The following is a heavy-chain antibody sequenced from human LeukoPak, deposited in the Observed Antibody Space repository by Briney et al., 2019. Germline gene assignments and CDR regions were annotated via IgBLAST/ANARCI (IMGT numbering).Heavy chain of an antibody. CDR1: GFTFSSYA. CDR3: ARDFGNRGVRGPLDYYGMDV. CDR2: ISYDGSNK. Sequence: PGRSLRLSCAASGFTFSSYAMHWVRQAPGKGLEWVAVISYDGSNKYYADSVKGRFTISRDNSKNTLYLQMNSLRAEDTAVYYCARDFGNRGVRGPLDYYGMDVRGQGTTVTVSS. V-gene: IGHV3-30-3*01. D-gene: IGHD3-10*01. J-gene: IGHJ6*02.